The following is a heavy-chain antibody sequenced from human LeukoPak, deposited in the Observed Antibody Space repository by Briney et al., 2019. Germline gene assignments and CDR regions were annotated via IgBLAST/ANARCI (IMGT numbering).Heavy chain of an antibody. J-gene: IGHJ4*02. Sequence: GGSLRLSCAASGFTFSSYGMHWVRQAPGKGLEWVAVISSDGSNKYYADSVKGRLTISRDNSKSTLYLQMNSLRAEDTAVYYCAKDWYSSGDDYWGQGTLVTVSS. D-gene: IGHD6-19*01. CDR3: AKDWYSSGDDY. CDR2: ISSDGSNK. CDR1: GFTFSSYG. V-gene: IGHV3-30*18.